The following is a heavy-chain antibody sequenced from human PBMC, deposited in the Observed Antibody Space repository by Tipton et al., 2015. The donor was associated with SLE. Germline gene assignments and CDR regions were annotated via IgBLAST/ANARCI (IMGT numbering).Heavy chain of an antibody. CDR3: AKDQHGDYSAIDY. V-gene: IGHV3-30*18. J-gene: IGHJ4*02. CDR1: GFTFTSYG. CDR2: ISYDGGYK. Sequence: QLVQSGGGVVQPGRSLRLSCAASGFTFTSYGIHWVRQAPGKGLEWVAVISYDGGYKYYADSLKGRFTISRDNSKNTVYLEVNSLTVEDTAIYHCAKDQHGDYSAIDYWGQGTLLTVSS. D-gene: IGHD4-17*01.